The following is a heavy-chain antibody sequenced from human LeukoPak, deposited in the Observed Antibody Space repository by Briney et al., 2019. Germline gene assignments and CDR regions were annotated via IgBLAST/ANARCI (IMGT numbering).Heavy chain of an antibody. CDR2: VSGGGGST. Sequence: GGSLRLSCAASGFTFSTYAMTWVRQAPGKGLEWVSAVSGGGGSTYYADSVKGRFTISRDNSKNTLSLQVNSLRADDTAVYYCARVWFGQTNGRETFDSWGQGTLVTVSS. J-gene: IGHJ4*02. V-gene: IGHV3-23*01. CDR3: ARVWFGQTNGRETFDS. CDR1: GFTFSTYA. D-gene: IGHD3-10*01.